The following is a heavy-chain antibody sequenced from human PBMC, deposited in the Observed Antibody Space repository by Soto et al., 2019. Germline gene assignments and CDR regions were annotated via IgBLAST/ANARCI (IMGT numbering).Heavy chain of an antibody. D-gene: IGHD6-13*01. CDR1: GGSISSYY. V-gene: IGHV4-59*01. Sequence: QVQLQESGPGLVKPSETLSLTCTVSGGSISSYYWSWIRQPPGKGLEWIGYIDYSGSTNYNPSLKSRVTQSVNTPKNQFSLKLSSVTAADTAVYYCARGALGTAAGYYYYYMDVWGKGTTVTVSS. CDR3: ARGALGTAAGYYYYYMDV. J-gene: IGHJ6*03. CDR2: IDYSGST.